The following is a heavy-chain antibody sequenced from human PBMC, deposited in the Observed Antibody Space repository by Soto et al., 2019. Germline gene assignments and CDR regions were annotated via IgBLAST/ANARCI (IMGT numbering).Heavy chain of an antibody. D-gene: IGHD4-17*01. CDR3: VKNGEYSLHY. CDR1: GGSLGRRDW. V-gene: IGHV4-4*02. J-gene: IGHJ4*02. Sequence: SETLSLTCAVSGGSLGRRDWWSWVRQPPGKGLEWIGQIYLNGGSTYDPSLKTRVAISVDMSKNLLSLELRSVTTADTAVYYCVKNGEYSLHYWGQGALVTVS. CDR2: IYLNGGS.